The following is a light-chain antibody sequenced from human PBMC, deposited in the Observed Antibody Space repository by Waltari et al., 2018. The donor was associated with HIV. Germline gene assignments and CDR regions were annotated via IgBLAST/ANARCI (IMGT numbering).Light chain of an antibody. CDR2: DAS. V-gene: IGKV3-15*01. CDR3: QRYNRVPPWT. Sequence: EIVMTQSPATLCVSPGDRVTLSCRASQSVSSNVAWYQQKSGQAPRLLLYDASTSATGVPARFSGSGSGTEFTLTISSLQSEDYALYYCQRYNRVPPWTFGQGTKVESK. J-gene: IGKJ1*01. CDR1: QSVSSN.